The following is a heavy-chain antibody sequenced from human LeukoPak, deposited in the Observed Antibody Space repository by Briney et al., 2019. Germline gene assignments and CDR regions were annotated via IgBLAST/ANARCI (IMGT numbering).Heavy chain of an antibody. CDR3: ARAGGPSPPLEVGASGVRYFDY. CDR2: INHSGST. CDR1: GGSFSGYY. D-gene: IGHD1-26*01. Sequence: SETLSLTCAVYGGSFSGYYWSWIRQHPGKGLEWIGEINHSGSTNYNPSLKSRVTISVDTSKNQFSLKLSSVTAADTAVYYCARAGGPSPPLEVGASGVRYFDYWGQGTLVTVSS. J-gene: IGHJ4*02. V-gene: IGHV4-34*01.